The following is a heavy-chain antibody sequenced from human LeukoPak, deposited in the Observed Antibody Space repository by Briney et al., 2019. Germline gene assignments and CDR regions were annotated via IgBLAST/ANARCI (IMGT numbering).Heavy chain of an antibody. D-gene: IGHD3-22*01. Sequence: GGSLRLSCAASGFTFSSYGMSWVRQAPGKGLEWVSAISGSGGSTYYADSVKGRFTISRDNSKNTLYLQMNSLRAEDTAVYYCARGRGGYYYDSSGYFLGWGQGTLVTVSS. J-gene: IGHJ4*02. CDR1: GFTFSSYG. CDR2: ISGSGGST. CDR3: ARGRGGYYYDSSGYFLG. V-gene: IGHV3-23*01.